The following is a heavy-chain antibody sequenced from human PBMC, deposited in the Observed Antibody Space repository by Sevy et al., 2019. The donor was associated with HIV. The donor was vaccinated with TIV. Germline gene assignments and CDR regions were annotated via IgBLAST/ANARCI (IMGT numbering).Heavy chain of an antibody. V-gene: IGHV3-30*04. CDR1: GFTFSGYA. CDR3: AREGRYYDYVWGRQGALSYYFDY. D-gene: IGHD3-16*01. J-gene: IGHJ4*02. CDR2: VSYDGNTK. Sequence: GGSLRLSCAASGFTFSGYAMHWVRQAPGKGLEWVGLVSYDGNTKYYADSVKGRFTISRDNSENTLYLQMDSLRTEDTAVYFCAREGRYYDYVWGRQGALSYYFDYWGQGTLVTVSS.